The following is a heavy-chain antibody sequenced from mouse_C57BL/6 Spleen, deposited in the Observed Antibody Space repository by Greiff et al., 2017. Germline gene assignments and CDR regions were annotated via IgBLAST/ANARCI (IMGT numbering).Heavy chain of an antibody. Sequence: EVKLMESGGDLVKPGGSLKLSCAASGFTFSSYGMSWVRQTPDKRLEWVATISSGGSYTYYPDSVKGRFTISRDNAKNTLYLQMSSLKSEDTAMYYCARPMVTTPYWYFDVWGTGTTVTVSS. CDR3: ARPMVTTPYWYFDV. J-gene: IGHJ1*03. CDR2: ISSGGSYT. CDR1: GFTFSSYG. D-gene: IGHD2-2*01. V-gene: IGHV5-6*01.